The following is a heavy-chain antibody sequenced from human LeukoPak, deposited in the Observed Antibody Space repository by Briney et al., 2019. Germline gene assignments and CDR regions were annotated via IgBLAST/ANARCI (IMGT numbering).Heavy chain of an antibody. CDR1: GFTFSDYY. V-gene: IGHV3-11*01. J-gene: IGHJ6*03. CDR2: ISSSGSTI. Sequence: PGGSLRLSCAASGFTFSDYYMSWIRQAPGKGLEWVSYISSSGSTIYYADSVKGRFTISRDNAKNSLCLQMNSLRAEDTAVYYCAREVVPAAMPNGYMDVWGKGTTVTVSS. D-gene: IGHD2-2*01. CDR3: AREVVPAAMPNGYMDV.